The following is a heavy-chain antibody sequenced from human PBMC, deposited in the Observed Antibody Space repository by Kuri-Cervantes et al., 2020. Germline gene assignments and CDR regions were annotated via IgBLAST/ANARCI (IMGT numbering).Heavy chain of an antibody. CDR3: AKDIWGYSYGNYFDY. CDR2: ISGSGGST. D-gene: IGHD5-18*01. Sequence: GESLKISCAASGFAFSTSSMSWVRQAPGKGLEWVSAISGSGGSTYYADSVKGRFTISRDNSKNSLYLQMNSLRTEDTALYYCAKDIWGYSYGNYFDYWGQGTLVTVSS. J-gene: IGHJ4*02. CDR1: GFAFSTSS. V-gene: IGHV3-43*02.